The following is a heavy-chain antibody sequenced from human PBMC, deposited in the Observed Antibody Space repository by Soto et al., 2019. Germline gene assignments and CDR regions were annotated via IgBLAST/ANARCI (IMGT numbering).Heavy chain of an antibody. D-gene: IGHD2-15*01. CDR1: GFTFSSYA. CDR3: ARDGDCSGGSCYSRGGYFDY. J-gene: IGHJ4*02. CDR2: ISYDGSNK. V-gene: IGHV3-30-3*01. Sequence: QVQLVESGGGVVQPGRSLGPSCAASGFTFSSYAMHWVRQAPGKGLEWVAVISYDGSNKYYADSVKGRFTISRDNSKNTLYLQMNSLRAEDTAVYYCARDGDCSGGSCYSRGGYFDYWGQGTLVTVSS.